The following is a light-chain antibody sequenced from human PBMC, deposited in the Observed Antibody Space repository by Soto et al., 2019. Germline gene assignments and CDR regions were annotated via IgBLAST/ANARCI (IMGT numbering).Light chain of an antibody. V-gene: IGLV2-14*01. Sequence: QSALTQPASVSGSPGQSITISCTGTSSDVGGYNYVSWYQQHPGKAPKLMIYDVSNRPSGVSNRFSGSKSGDTASLTISGLQAEDEADYYCSSYTNSGTVFGGGTKLTVL. J-gene: IGLJ2*01. CDR2: DVS. CDR3: SSYTNSGTV. CDR1: SSDVGGYNY.